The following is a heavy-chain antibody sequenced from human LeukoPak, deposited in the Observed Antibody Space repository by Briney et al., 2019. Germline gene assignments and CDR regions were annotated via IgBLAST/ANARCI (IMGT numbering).Heavy chain of an antibody. CDR1: GFTFSSYG. CDR3: ARDTGWARSDYYMDV. D-gene: IGHD6-25*01. Sequence: GGSLRLSCAASGFTFSSYGMHWVRQAPGKGLEWVAFIRYDGSNKYYADSVKGRFTISRDNSKNTLYLQMNSLRAEDTAVYYCARDTGWARSDYYMDVWGKGTTVTVSS. J-gene: IGHJ6*03. V-gene: IGHV3-30*02. CDR2: IRYDGSNK.